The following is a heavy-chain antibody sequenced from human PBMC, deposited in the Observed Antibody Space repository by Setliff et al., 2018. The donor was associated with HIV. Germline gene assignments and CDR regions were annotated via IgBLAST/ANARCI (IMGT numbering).Heavy chain of an antibody. V-gene: IGHV3-74*01. CDR2: INTDGTGT. J-gene: IGHJ4*02. Sequence: GESLKISCVASGFTFSSYWMHWVRQAPGKGLVWVSRINTDGTGTTYADSVKGRFTISRDNAKNTLYLQMNSLRAEDTAVYYCARVGERNYYDSSGLDSWGQGTLVTVSS. D-gene: IGHD3-22*01. CDR1: GFTFSSYW. CDR3: ARVGERNYYDSSGLDS.